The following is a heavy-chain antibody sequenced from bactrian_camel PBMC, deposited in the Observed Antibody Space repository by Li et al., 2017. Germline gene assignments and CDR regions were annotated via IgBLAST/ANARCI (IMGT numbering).Heavy chain of an antibody. J-gene: IGHJ4*01. V-gene: IGHV3S9*01. CDR1: TYAGFRNC. D-gene: IGHD5*01. CDR2: TGTDGSA. Sequence: QVQLVESGGGSVQAGGSLTLSCLASTYAGFRNCLGWFRQVPGKWRERVASTGTDGSADHADSVKGRFTISSDNGENTFDLQMNSLKPEDTAKYYCAADGPVGCDRDLRPATFGSHGPGTQVTVS.